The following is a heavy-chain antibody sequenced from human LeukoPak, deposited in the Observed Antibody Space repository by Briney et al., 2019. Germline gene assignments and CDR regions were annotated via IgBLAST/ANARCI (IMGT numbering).Heavy chain of an antibody. J-gene: IGHJ4*02. CDR3: ARRAVMSSGYEMDY. Sequence: QTGGSLRLSCAASGFTFSSYSMNWVRQAPGKGLEWVSYISSSSSTIYYADSVKGRFTISRDNAKNSLYLQMNSLRAEDTAVYYCARRAVMSSGYEMDYWGQGTLVTVSS. V-gene: IGHV3-48*01. CDR1: GFTFSSYS. CDR2: ISSSSSTI. D-gene: IGHD3-22*01.